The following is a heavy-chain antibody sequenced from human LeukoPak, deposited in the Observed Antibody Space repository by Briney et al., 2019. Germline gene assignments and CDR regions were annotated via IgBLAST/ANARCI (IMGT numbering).Heavy chain of an antibody. D-gene: IGHD3-3*01. CDR2: ISYDGSNK. CDR1: GFTFSSYA. CDR3: AKDMGGYYTVDAFDI. V-gene: IGHV3-30-3*01. J-gene: IGHJ3*02. Sequence: GGSLRLSCAASGFTFSSYAMHWVRQAPGKGLEWVAVISYDGSNKYYADSVKGRFTISRDNSKNTLYLQMNSLRAEDTAVYYCAKDMGGYYTVDAFDIWGQGTMVTVSS.